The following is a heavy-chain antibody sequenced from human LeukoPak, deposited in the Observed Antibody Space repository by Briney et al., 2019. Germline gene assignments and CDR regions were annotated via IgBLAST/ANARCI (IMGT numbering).Heavy chain of an antibody. CDR2: ISWNSGSI. CDR3: ARVSPYSSSSADF. V-gene: IGHV3-20*04. D-gene: IGHD6-6*01. CDR1: GFTFSSYA. Sequence: PGGSLRLSCAASGFTFSSYAMSWVRQAPGKGLEWVSGISWNSGSIGYADSVKGRFTISRDNAKNSLYLQMNSLRAEDAAVYYCARVSPYSSSSADFWGQGTLVTVSS. J-gene: IGHJ4*02.